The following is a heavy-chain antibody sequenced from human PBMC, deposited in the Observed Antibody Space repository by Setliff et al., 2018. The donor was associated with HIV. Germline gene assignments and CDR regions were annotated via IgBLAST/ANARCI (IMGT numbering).Heavy chain of an antibody. CDR1: GFTFSSYA. CDR2: ISGSAGST. Sequence: PGGSLRLSCAASGFTFSSYAMSWVRQAPGKGLDWVSAISGSAGSTYYADSVKGRFTISRDNSKNTLYLHMNNLRGDDTAVYYCAKGCGGAGFCYYADYWGQGTVVTVSS. J-gene: IGHJ4*02. D-gene: IGHD2-21*01. V-gene: IGHV3-23*01. CDR3: AKGCGGAGFCYYADY.